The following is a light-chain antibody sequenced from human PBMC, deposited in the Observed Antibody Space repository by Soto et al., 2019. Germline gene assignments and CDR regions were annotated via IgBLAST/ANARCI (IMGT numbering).Light chain of an antibody. CDR1: QSIRNY. CDR3: QQSYSTLFT. V-gene: IGKV1-39*01. Sequence: DIQMTQSPSSLSASVGDRVTITCRASQSIRNYLNWYQQKPGKAPKLLIYAASTLQGGVPSRFSGSGSGTDFTRTISSLQPEDFATYYCQQSYSTLFTFGPGTKVDI. CDR2: AAS. J-gene: IGKJ3*01.